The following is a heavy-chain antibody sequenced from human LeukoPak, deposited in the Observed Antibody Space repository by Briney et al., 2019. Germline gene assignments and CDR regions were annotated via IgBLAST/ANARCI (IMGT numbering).Heavy chain of an antibody. D-gene: IGHD4-17*01. Sequence: GASVKVSCKASGYTFTGYYMHWVRQAPGQGLEWMGWINPNSGGTNYAQKFQGRVTMTRDTSISTAYMELSRLRSDDTAVYYCAREGRLDYGDSYSLDPWGQGTLVTVSS. J-gene: IGHJ5*02. CDR2: INPNSGGT. CDR1: GYTFTGYY. V-gene: IGHV1-2*02. CDR3: AREGRLDYGDSYSLDP.